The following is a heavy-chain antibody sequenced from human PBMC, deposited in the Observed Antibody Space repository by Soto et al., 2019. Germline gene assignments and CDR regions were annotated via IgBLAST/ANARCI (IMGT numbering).Heavy chain of an antibody. V-gene: IGHV4-31*03. D-gene: IGHD2-15*01. CDR2: INYRGST. CDR3: ARDAPGVAPY. J-gene: IGHJ4*02. Sequence: QVQLQESGPGLVRPSQTLSLICTVSGGSINSGDSYWNWIRQHPEKGLEWIGYINYRGSTFYNPSLKSRIIISVDTSKNQYSLKLSSVTAADTAVYYCARDAPGVAPYWGQGTLVTVSS. CDR1: GGSINSGDSY.